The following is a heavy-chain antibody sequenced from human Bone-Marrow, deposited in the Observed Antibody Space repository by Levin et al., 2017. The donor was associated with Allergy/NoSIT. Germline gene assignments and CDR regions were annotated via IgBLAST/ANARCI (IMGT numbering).Heavy chain of an antibody. V-gene: IGHV4-59*08. CDR1: GGSISSYY. D-gene: IGHD6-13*01. Sequence: SETLSLTCTVSGGSISSYYWSWIRQPPGKGLEWIGYIYYSGSTNYNPSLKSRVTISVDTSKNQFSLKLSSVTAADTAVYYCARHYSSSWYPTFYFDYWGQGTLVTVSS. CDR3: ARHYSSSWYPTFYFDY. CDR2: IYYSGST. J-gene: IGHJ4*02.